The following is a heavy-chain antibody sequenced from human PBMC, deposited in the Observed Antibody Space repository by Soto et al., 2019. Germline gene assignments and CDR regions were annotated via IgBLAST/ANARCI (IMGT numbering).Heavy chain of an antibody. Sequence: GGSLRLSCAASGFTFSSYAMHWVRQAPGKGLEYVSAISSNGGSTYYANSVKGRFTISRDNSKNTLYLQMGSLRAEDMAVYYCARVPPGNYYYYMDVWGKGTTVTVSS. J-gene: IGHJ6*03. CDR1: GFTFSSYA. V-gene: IGHV3-64*01. CDR3: ARVPPGNYYYYMDV. CDR2: ISSNGGST.